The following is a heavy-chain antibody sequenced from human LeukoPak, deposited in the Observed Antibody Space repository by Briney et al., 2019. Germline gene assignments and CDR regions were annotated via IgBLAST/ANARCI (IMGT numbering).Heavy chain of an antibody. V-gene: IGHV1-24*01. CDR1: GYTLTELS. CDR3: ARDLVVTPSGEDY. J-gene: IGHJ4*02. D-gene: IGHD4-23*01. Sequence: ASVKVSCKFSGYTLTELSMHWVRQAPGKGLEWMGGFDPEDGETSYAQKFQGRVTMTRDTSTSTVYMELSSLRSEDTAVYYCARDLVVTPSGEDYWGQGTLVTVSS. CDR2: FDPEDGET.